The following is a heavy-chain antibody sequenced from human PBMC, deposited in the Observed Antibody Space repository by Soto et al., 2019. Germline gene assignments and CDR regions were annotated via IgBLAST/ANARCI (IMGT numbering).Heavy chain of an antibody. CDR3: ARDLKLRFLEWSAPLLGYYYGMDV. CDR1: GYTFTSYY. J-gene: IGHJ6*02. CDR2: INPSGGST. V-gene: IGHV1-46*01. Sequence: VASVKVSCNASGYTFTSYYMHWVRQAPGQGLEWMGIINPSGGSTSYAQKFQGRVTMTRDTSTSTVYMELSSLRSEDTAVYYCARDLKLRFLEWSAPLLGYYYGMDVWGQGTTVTVSS. D-gene: IGHD3-3*01.